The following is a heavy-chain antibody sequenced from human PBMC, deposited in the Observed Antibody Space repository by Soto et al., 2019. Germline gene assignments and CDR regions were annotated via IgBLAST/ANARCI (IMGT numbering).Heavy chain of an antibody. CDR2: SHHGGGT. V-gene: IGHV4-38-2*02. Sequence: PSETLSLTCTVSASSITDASYWGWIRQPPGKGLEWIGASHHGGGTYYNPPLKSRVTISVDPSKNQLSLKLTSVVAADAAVYYCARVLSLGSTWYFDYWGRGTQVIVSS. D-gene: IGHD6-13*01. J-gene: IGHJ4*02. CDR3: ARVLSLGSTWYFDY. CDR1: ASSITDASY.